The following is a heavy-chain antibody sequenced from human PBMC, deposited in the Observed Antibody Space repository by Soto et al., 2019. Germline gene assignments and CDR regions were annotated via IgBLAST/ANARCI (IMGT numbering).Heavy chain of an antibody. J-gene: IGHJ4*02. V-gene: IGHV4-59*08. D-gene: IGHD3-9*01. CDR3: ASSRDDWLLSPLFVY. CDR2: IYYSGST. CDR1: GGSISSYY. Sequence: PSETLSLTCTVSGGSISSYYWSWIRQPPGKGLEWIGYIYYSGSTYYNPSLKSRVTISVDTSKNQFSLKLSSVTAADTAVYYCASSRDDWLLSPLFVYWGQGILVNVSS.